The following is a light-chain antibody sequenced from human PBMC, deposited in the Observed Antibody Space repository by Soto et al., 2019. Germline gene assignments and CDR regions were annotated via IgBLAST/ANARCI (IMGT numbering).Light chain of an antibody. J-gene: IGKJ1*01. CDR3: QQYNNWPRT. V-gene: IGKV3-15*01. CDR2: GAS. CDR1: QSGSSH. Sequence: EIVMPQSPATLSVPPGERATLSCRASQSGSSHLAWYQQKPGQAPRLLIYGASTRATDIPARFSGSGSGTEFTLTISSLQSEDFAIYYCQQYNNWPRTFGQGTKVEIK.